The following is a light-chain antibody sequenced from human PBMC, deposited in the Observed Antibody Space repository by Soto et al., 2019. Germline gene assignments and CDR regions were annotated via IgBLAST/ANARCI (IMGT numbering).Light chain of an antibody. V-gene: IGKV3-15*01. J-gene: IGKJ1*01. CDR2: GAS. Sequence: EIVVTQSPATLSVSPGERATLSCRASQSVSSNLAWYQQKPGQAPRILIYGASTRATGIPARFSGSGSGTEFTLTISSLQSEDFAVYYCQQYNNWRWTFGQGTKVDIK. CDR1: QSVSSN. CDR3: QQYNNWRWT.